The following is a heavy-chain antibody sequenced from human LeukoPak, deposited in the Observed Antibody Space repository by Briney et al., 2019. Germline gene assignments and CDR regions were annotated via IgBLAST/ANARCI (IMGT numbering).Heavy chain of an antibody. CDR2: INHSGST. D-gene: IGHD5-12*01. Sequence: PSETLSLTCAVYGGSFSGHFWTWIRQPPGKGLQWIGEINHSGSTNYNPSLKSRVTMSVDTSKNQFSLKMTSVTAADTAIYYCARARETVAIDYWGLGRLIIVSS. CDR3: ARARETVAIDY. CDR1: GGSFSGHF. J-gene: IGHJ4*02. V-gene: IGHV4-34*01.